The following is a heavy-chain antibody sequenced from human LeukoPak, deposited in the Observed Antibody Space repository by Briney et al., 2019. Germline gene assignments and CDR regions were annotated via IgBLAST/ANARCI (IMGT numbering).Heavy chain of an antibody. V-gene: IGHV3-30*04. J-gene: IGHJ6*03. Sequence: PGGSLRLSCAASGFTFSSYAMSWVRQAPGKGLEWVAVISYDGSNKYYADSVKGRFTISRDNSKNTLSLQMNSLRAEDTAVYYCARGKDCTNGVCYQYYYYYYMDVWGKGTSVTVSS. CDR2: ISYDGSNK. CDR3: ARGKDCTNGVCYQYYYYYYMDV. D-gene: IGHD2-8*01. CDR1: GFTFSSYA.